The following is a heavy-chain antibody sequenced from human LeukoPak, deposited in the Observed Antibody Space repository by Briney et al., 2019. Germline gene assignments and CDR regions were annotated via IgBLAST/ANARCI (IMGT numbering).Heavy chain of an antibody. D-gene: IGHD3-10*01. Sequence: GESLQISCKGSGYSFTSYWIGWVRQLPGKGLEWMGIIYPGDSDTRYSPSFQGQVTISADKSISTAYLQWSSLKASDTTMYYCARLLLWFGELSPFDYWGQGTLVTVSS. J-gene: IGHJ4*02. CDR2: IYPGDSDT. CDR3: ARLLLWFGELSPFDY. CDR1: GYSFTSYW. V-gene: IGHV5-51*01.